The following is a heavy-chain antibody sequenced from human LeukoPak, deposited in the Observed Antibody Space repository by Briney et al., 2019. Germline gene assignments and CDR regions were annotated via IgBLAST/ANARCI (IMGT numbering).Heavy chain of an antibody. CDR2: IYHSGST. CDR3: ASETTVTTFGAFDI. D-gene: IGHD4-17*01. Sequence: SETLSLTCAVSGGSISSGGYSWSWIRQPPGKGLEWIGYIYHSGSTYYNPSLKSRVTISVDRSKNQFSLKLSSVTAADTAVYYCASETTVTTFGAFDIWGQGTMVTVSS. CDR1: GGSISSGGYS. J-gene: IGHJ3*02. V-gene: IGHV4-30-2*01.